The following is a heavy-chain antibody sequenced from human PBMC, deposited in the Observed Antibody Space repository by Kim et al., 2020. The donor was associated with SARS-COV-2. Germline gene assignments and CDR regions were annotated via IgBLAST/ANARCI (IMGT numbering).Heavy chain of an antibody. CDR1: GYTFTSYD. D-gene: IGHD6-13*01. Sequence: ASVKVSCKASGYTFTSYDMHWVRQAPGQGLEWMGIINPSGGSTSYAQKFQGRVTMTRDTSTSTVYMELSSLRSEDTAVYYCARDRSSSWTGYYYYYYGMEVWGQGTTVTVSS. J-gene: IGHJ6*02. CDR3: ARDRSSSWTGYYYYYYGMEV. CDR2: INPSGGST. V-gene: IGHV1-46*01.